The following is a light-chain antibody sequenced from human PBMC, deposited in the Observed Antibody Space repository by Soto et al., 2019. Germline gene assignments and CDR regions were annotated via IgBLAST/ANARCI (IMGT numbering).Light chain of an antibody. Sequence: QPVLTQPPSVSGAPGQRVTISCTGSSSNIGAGYDVHWYQQLPGTAPKLLIYGNSNRPSGVPDRFSGSKSGTSASLAITGLQAEDEADYYCQSYDSSPEPVFGGGTKLTVL. J-gene: IGLJ2*01. CDR2: GNS. CDR1: SSNIGAGYD. CDR3: QSYDSSPEPV. V-gene: IGLV1-40*01.